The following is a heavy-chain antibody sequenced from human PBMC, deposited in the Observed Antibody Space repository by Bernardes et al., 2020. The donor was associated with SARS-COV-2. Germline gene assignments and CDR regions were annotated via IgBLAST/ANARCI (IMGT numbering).Heavy chain of an antibody. V-gene: IGHV3-30*03. D-gene: IGHD3-16*01. CDR1: GFTFRSFG. Sequence: GGSLLLSCAASGFTFRSFGIHWVRQAPGQGLEWVAVISYDGRHKFYVDSVKGRFTISRDNSNNTLYLQMNNLKGDDTAVYYCARDQEEGGFDLWGQGTLVTVAS. CDR3: ARDQEEGGFDL. J-gene: IGHJ5*02. CDR2: ISYDGRHK.